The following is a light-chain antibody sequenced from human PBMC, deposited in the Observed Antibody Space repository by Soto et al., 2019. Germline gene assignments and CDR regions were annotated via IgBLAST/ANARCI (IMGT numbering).Light chain of an antibody. V-gene: IGLV3-9*01. CDR3: QVWDSSTYV. J-gene: IGLJ1*01. CDR2: RDT. CDR1: NIGSKN. Sequence: SYELTQQLSVSVALGQTATITCGENNIGSKNVPWYQQKPGQAPVLIIFRDTNRPSGIPDRFSGSNSRNTAALTISRVEAGDEADYYCQVWDSSTYVFGSGTKLTVL.